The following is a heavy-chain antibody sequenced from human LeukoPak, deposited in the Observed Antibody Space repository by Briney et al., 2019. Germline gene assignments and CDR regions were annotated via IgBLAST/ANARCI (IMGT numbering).Heavy chain of an antibody. V-gene: IGHV3-30*02. Sequence: GGSLRLSCAASGFIFSTYGMHWVRQAPGKGLEWVAFIRSDGSDKYYAGSVKGRFTISRDNSKNTLYLQMNSLRAEDTAVYYCGKHASSSDYWGQGTLVTVSS. CDR3: GKHASSSDY. CDR2: IRSDGSDK. CDR1: GFIFSTYG. D-gene: IGHD3-22*01. J-gene: IGHJ4*02.